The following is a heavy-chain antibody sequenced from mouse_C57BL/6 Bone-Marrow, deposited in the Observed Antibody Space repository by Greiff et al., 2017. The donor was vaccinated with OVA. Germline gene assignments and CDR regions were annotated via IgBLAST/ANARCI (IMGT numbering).Heavy chain of an antibody. CDR1: GYAFSSSW. CDR2: IYPGDGDT. D-gene: IGHD1-1*01. V-gene: IGHV1-82*01. J-gene: IGHJ2*01. Sequence: VQLQQSGPELVKPGASVKISCKASGYAFSSSWMNWVKQRPGQGLEWIGRIYPGDGDTNYNGKFKGKATLTADKSSSTAYMQLSSLTSEDSAVYFCAIYGSSYYFDYWGQGTTLTVSS. CDR3: AIYGSSYYFDY.